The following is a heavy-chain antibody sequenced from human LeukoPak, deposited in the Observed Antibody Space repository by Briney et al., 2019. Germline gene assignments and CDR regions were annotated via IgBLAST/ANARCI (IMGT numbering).Heavy chain of an antibody. Sequence: GGSLRLSCAASGFTFSNAWMRWVRQAPGKGLEWVGRIKSKTDCRTTDYAALVKGRFTISRHDSKNTLYLQMNSLKTKDTAVYYCTTDWSGYDYYFDYWGQGTLVTVSS. CDR2: IKSKTDCRTT. V-gene: IGHV3-15*01. CDR1: GFTFSNAW. J-gene: IGHJ4*02. CDR3: TTDWSGYDYYFDY. D-gene: IGHD5-12*01.